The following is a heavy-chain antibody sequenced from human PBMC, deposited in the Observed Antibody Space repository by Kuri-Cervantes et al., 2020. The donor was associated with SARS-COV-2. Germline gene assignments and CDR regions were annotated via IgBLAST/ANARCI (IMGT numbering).Heavy chain of an antibody. CDR1: GGTFSSYA. V-gene: IGHV1-69*04. CDR3: AHVEMATNHGEYYFDY. CDR2: IIPILGTA. D-gene: IGHD5-24*01. J-gene: IGHJ4*02. Sequence: SVKVSCKASGGTFSSYAISWVRQAPGQGLEWMGRIIPILGTANYAQKFQGRVTITADKSTSTAYMELSSLRSEDTAVYYCAHVEMATNHGEYYFDYWGQGTLVTVSS.